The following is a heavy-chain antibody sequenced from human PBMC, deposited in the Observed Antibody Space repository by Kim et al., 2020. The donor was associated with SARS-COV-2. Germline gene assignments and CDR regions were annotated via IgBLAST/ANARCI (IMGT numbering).Heavy chain of an antibody. CDR3: ARSPRPYSSGWFDY. V-gene: IGHV5-51*01. D-gene: IGHD6-19*01. J-gene: IGHJ4*02. Sequence: SPSFQGQVTISADKSISTAYLQWSSLKASDTAMYYCARSPRPYSSGWFDYWGQGTLVTVSS.